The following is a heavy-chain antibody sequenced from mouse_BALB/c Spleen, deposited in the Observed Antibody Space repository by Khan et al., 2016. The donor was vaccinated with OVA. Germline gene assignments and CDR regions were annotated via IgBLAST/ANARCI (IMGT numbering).Heavy chain of an antibody. Sequence: VQLKESGPSLVKPSQTLSLTCSVTGVSITSGYWSWIRKFPGNKLEYMGYMIYSGNTYYNPSLKSRISITRHTSKNQYYLQLNSVTTEDTATYYWARSTYRYAFAYWGQGTLVTVS. CDR2: MIYSGNT. V-gene: IGHV3-8*02. D-gene: IGHD2-14*01. J-gene: IGHJ3*01. CDR1: GVSITSGY. CDR3: ARSTYRYAFAY.